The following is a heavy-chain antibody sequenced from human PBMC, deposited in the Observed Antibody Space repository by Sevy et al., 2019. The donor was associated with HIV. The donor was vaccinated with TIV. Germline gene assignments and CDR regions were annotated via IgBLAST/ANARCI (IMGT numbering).Heavy chain of an antibody. D-gene: IGHD5-12*01. CDR2: IKQDGSEK. J-gene: IGHJ3*02. Sequence: GGSLRLSCEASGFSFSRYWMSWVRQTPEKGLEWVANIKQDGSEKTYVDTVKGRFSISRDNDKNSLYLEMNSLRAEDTAVYYCATKGGSRPNYAFDTWGQGTMVTVSS. CDR3: ATKGGSRPNYAFDT. V-gene: IGHV3-7*01. CDR1: GFSFSRYW.